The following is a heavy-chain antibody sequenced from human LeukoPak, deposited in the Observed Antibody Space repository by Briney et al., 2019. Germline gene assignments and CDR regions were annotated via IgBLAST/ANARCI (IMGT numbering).Heavy chain of an antibody. CDR2: IYNSGRT. D-gene: IGHD6-6*01. CDR1: GGSISDYH. CDR3: ARAARPNGYFDY. Sequence: SETLSLTCTVSGGSISDYHWSWIRQPPGKGLEYIGYIYNSGRTFYNPSLKSRVTISVDTSKNQFSLKLSSVTAADTAVYYCARAARPNGYFDYWGQGTLVTVSS. V-gene: IGHV4-59*01. J-gene: IGHJ4*02.